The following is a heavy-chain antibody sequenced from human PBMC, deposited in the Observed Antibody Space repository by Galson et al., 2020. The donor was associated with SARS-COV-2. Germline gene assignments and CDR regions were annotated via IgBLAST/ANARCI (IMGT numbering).Heavy chain of an antibody. D-gene: IGHD3-10*01. J-gene: IGHJ4*01. CDR1: DDSLSDGKYY. V-gene: IGHV4-30-4*08. CDR3: ARGGIGELFFFDY. Sequence: SETLSLTCTVSDDSLSDGKYYWNWIRQVPGMGLEWIGYIYYTGTANYNPSLQSRVTISIATSKNQFSLNLTSVTAADTAVYYCARGGIGELFFFDYWGHGTLVAVSS. CDR2: IYYTGTA.